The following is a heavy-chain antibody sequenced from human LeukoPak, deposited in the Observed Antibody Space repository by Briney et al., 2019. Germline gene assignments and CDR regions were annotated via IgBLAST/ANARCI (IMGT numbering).Heavy chain of an antibody. CDR1: GGSISSYY. CDR2: IFYSGST. V-gene: IGHV4-59*01. J-gene: IGHJ4*02. CDR3: VRANYFDY. Sequence: SETLSLTCTVPGGSISSYYWSWIPQPPGKGLEWIEYIFYSGSTNYNPTLKSRVTILVDTSKNQFSLKLTSVTAADTAVYYCVRANYFDYWGQGTLVTASS.